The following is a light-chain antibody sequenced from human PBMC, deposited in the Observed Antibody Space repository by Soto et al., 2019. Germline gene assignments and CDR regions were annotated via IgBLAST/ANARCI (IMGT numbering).Light chain of an antibody. J-gene: IGLJ2*01. CDR1: ISDVGDYDY. CDR3: CSYAGSSTSVI. Sequence: QSALTQPRSVSGSPGESVSISCTGTISDVGDYDYVSWYQQHPGKAPKLIIYDVYKRSSGVPDRFSGSKSGNTASLTISGLQAEDEADYYCCSYAGSSTSVIFGGGTKVTAL. V-gene: IGLV2-11*01. CDR2: DVY.